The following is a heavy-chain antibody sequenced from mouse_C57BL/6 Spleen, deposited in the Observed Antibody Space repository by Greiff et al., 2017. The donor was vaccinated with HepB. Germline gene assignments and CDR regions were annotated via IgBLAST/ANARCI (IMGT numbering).Heavy chain of an antibody. V-gene: IGHV1-15*01. CDR1: GYTFTDYE. CDR2: IDPETGGT. J-gene: IGHJ2*01. CDR3: TRGMYGSSYGGY. D-gene: IGHD1-1*01. Sequence: QVQLQQSGAELVRPGASVTLSCKASGYTFTDYEMHWVKQTPVHGLEWIGAIDPETGGTAYNQKFKGKAILTADKASSTAYMELRSLTSEDSAVYYCTRGMYGSSYGGYWGQGTTLTVSS.